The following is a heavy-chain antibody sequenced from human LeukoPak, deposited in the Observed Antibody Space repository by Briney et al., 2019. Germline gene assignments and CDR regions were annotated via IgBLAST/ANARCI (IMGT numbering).Heavy chain of an antibody. V-gene: IGHV3-33*01. CDR2: IWYDGSNK. Sequence: GGSLRLSCAASGFTFSSYGMHWVRQAPGKGLEWVAVIWYDGSNKYYADSVKGRFTISRDNTKNTLYLQMNSLRAEDTAVYCCARDSGGGYDYWGQGTLVTVSS. D-gene: IGHD2-8*02. CDR3: ARDSGGGYDY. J-gene: IGHJ4*02. CDR1: GFTFSSYG.